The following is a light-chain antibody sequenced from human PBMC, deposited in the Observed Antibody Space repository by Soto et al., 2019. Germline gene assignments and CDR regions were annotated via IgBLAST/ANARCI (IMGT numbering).Light chain of an antibody. J-gene: IGKJ5*01. CDR3: QQYGSSLIT. CDR1: QSVSNNY. CDR2: GAS. Sequence: EIALTQSPGTLSLSPGERATLSCGASQSVSNNYLAWYQQKPGQAPRLLIYGASSRATGIPDRFSGSGSGTDFTLTISRLEPEDFAVYYCQQYGSSLITFGQGTRLEIK. V-gene: IGKV3-20*01.